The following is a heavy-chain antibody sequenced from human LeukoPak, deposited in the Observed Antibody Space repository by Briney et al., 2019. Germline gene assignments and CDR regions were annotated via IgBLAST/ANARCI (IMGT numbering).Heavy chain of an antibody. D-gene: IGHD6-19*01. Sequence: PSETLSLTCTVSGYSISSGYYWGWIRQPPGKGLEWIGSIYHSGGTYYNPSLKSRVTISVDTSKNQFSLKLSSVTAADTAVYYCASDGSVWHFDYWGQGTLVTVSS. V-gene: IGHV4-38-2*02. CDR2: IYHSGGT. CDR3: ASDGSVWHFDY. J-gene: IGHJ4*02. CDR1: GYSISSGYY.